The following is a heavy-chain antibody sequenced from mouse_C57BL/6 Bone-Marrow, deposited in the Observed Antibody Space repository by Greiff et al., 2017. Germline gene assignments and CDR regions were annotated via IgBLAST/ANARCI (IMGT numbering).Heavy chain of an antibody. D-gene: IGHD2-4*01. J-gene: IGHJ1*03. CDR2: IYPGDGDT. CDR1: GYAFSSSW. V-gene: IGHV1-82*01. CDR3: ARWGGLRRYFDV. Sequence: QVQLQQSGPELVKPGASVKISCKASGYAFSSSWMNWVKQRPGKGLEWIGRIYPGDGDTNYNGKFKGKATLTADKSSSTAYMQLSSLTSKDSAVYFCARWGGLRRYFDVWGTGTTVTVSS.